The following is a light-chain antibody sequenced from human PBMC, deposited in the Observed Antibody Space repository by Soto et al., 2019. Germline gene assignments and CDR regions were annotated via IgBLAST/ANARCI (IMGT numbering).Light chain of an antibody. Sequence: QSVLTQPASLSGSPGQSITISCTGTSSDFGGYNYVSWYQQHPGKAPKLXSYEVSKRPSGFSNRFSGSKYGNTASLTSSGLQAEDEADYYCSSYISSSTRVFGGGTKVTVL. CDR2: EVS. V-gene: IGLV2-14*01. CDR3: SSYISSSTRV. J-gene: IGLJ2*01. CDR1: SSDFGGYNY.